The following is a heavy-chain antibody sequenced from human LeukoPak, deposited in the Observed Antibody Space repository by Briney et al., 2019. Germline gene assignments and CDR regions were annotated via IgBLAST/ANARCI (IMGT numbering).Heavy chain of an antibody. CDR2: TYYSGST. J-gene: IGHJ3*02. Sequence: PSETLSLTCTVSGGSISSYYWSWIRQPPGKGLEWIGYTYYSGSTNYNPSLKSRVTISVDTSKNQFSLKLSSVTAADTAVYYCARVLPETLAYCGGDCYIDQAAFDIWGQGTMVTVSS. CDR1: GGSISSYY. CDR3: ARVLPETLAYCGGDCYIDQAAFDI. V-gene: IGHV4-59*08. D-gene: IGHD2-21*02.